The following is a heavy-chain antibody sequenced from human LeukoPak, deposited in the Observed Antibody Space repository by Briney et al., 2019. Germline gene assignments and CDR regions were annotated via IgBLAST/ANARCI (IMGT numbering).Heavy chain of an antibody. Sequence: PGGSLRLSCSASGFTFGTYAMHWVRQAPGKGLEYVSAIPSNGGGTYYTDSVKGRFTISRDNAKNSLYLQMNSLRAEDTAVYYCARDLYYYDSSGYSGWGQGTLVTVSS. V-gene: IGHV3-64*04. D-gene: IGHD3-22*01. CDR1: GFTFGTYA. CDR3: ARDLYYYDSSGYSG. J-gene: IGHJ4*02. CDR2: IPSNGGGT.